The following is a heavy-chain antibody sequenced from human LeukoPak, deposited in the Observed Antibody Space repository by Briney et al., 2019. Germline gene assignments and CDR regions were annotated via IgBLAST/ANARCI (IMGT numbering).Heavy chain of an antibody. CDR1: GFTFSRYG. CDR3: ARDPDEWPVPIDY. Sequence: GGSLRLSCAASGFTFSRYGMSWVRQAPGKGLEWVSAISGSGVSTYYADSVKGRLTISRDNSKNTLYLQMNSLRAEDTAVYYCARDPDEWPVPIDYWGQGTLVTVSS. CDR2: ISGSGVST. V-gene: IGHV3-23*01. J-gene: IGHJ4*02. D-gene: IGHD6-19*01.